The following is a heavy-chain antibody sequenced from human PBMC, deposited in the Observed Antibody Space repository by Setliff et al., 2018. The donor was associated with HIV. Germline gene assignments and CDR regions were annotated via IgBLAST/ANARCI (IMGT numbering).Heavy chain of an antibody. CDR2: INPRSTST. J-gene: IGHJ1*01. CDR3: ARDHMSVGAWVGATSRGLFQH. V-gene: IGHV1-46*01. CDR1: GYTFSDHY. D-gene: IGHD1-26*01. Sequence: ASVKVSCKSSGYTFSDHYIHWVRQAPGQGLQWMGWINPRSTSTNYAQRFQGRVTMTRDTSTSTVYMELSSLRSEDTAVYYCARDHMSVGAWVGATSRGLFQHWGQGTLVTVSS.